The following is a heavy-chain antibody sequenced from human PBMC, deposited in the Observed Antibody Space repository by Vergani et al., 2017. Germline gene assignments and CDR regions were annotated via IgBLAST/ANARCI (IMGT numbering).Heavy chain of an antibody. CDR3: ATLAVAGSFDY. J-gene: IGHJ4*02. D-gene: IGHD6-19*01. V-gene: IGHV3-7*01. CDR2: IKQDGSEK. CDR1: GFTLRTYW. Sequence: EVQLVESGGGLVQPGGSLRLSCAASGFTLRTYWMSWVRQAPGKGLDWVANIKQDGSEKYYVDSVKGRFTISRDNAKNSLSLQMNSLRGEDTAVYYCATLAVAGSFDYWGQGTLVTVSS.